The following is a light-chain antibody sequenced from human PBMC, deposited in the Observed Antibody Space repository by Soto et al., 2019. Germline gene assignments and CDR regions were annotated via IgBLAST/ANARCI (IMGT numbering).Light chain of an antibody. Sequence: EIVLTQSPGTLSLSPGERATLSCRASQSVNSNYLAWYQQTLGQAPSLLIYGSSSRASVIPDRCSGSGSGTAFTRPISRLEPEDFAVYYCRQHGSSPPWTFGQGTKVEIK. J-gene: IGKJ1*01. CDR3: RQHGSSPPWT. CDR2: GSS. CDR1: QSVNSNY. V-gene: IGKV3-20*01.